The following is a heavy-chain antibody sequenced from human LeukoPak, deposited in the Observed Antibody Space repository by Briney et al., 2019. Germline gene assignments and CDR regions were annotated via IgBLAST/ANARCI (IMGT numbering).Heavy chain of an antibody. Sequence: GGSLRLSCAASGFTFSSYAMGWVRQAPGKGLEWVSAISGSGGSTYYADSVKGRFTISRDNSKNTLYLQMNSLRAEDTAVYYCAKGQYRGYSYSDYWGQGTLVTVSS. V-gene: IGHV3-23*01. CDR2: ISGSGGST. CDR3: AKGQYRGYSYSDY. D-gene: IGHD5-18*01. CDR1: GFTFSSYA. J-gene: IGHJ4*02.